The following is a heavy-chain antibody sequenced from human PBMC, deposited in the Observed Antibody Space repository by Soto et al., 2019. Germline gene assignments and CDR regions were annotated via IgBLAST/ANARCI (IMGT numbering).Heavy chain of an antibody. Sequence: GGSLILSCAASGFPFSSYAMSLVRPAPGKGLEWVSVISGSGGTTYYADSVKGRFTISRDNSKNTLYLQMNSLRAEDTAVYYCAKGSSTTSYVHLDYWGHGTLVTVSS. V-gene: IGHV3-23*01. CDR3: AKGSSTTSYVHLDY. J-gene: IGHJ4*01. CDR2: ISGSGGTT. CDR1: GFPFSSYA. D-gene: IGHD2-2*01.